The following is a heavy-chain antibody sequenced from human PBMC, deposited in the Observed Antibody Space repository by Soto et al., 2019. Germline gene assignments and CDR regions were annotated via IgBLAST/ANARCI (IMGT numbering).Heavy chain of an antibody. Sequence: GGSLRLSCAASGFTFSSYAMSWVRQAPGKGLEWVSAISGSGGSTYYADSVKGRFTISRDNSKNTLYLQMNSLRAEDTAVYYCANPLFMVPPPMDSGMDVWGQGTTVTVSS. V-gene: IGHV3-23*01. CDR3: ANPLFMVPPPMDSGMDV. J-gene: IGHJ6*02. CDR1: GFTFSSYA. D-gene: IGHD3-10*01. CDR2: ISGSGGST.